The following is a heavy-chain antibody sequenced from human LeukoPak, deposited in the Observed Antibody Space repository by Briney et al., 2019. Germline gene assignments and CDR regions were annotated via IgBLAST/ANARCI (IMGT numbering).Heavy chain of an antibody. CDR1: GGTFSSYA. V-gene: IGHV1-69*13. D-gene: IGHD2-2*01. J-gene: IGHJ4*02. Sequence: SVKVSCKASGGTFSSYAINWVRQAPGQGLEWMGGIIPSFGPANYAQKFQDRVTIPADESTSTAYMELSSLRSEDTAIYYCASRLYCSNTRCRNFPFAYWGQGTLVTVSS. CDR3: ASRLYCSNTRCRNFPFAY. CDR2: IIPSFGPA.